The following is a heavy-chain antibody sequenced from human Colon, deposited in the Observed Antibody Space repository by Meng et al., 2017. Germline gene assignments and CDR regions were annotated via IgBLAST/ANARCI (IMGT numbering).Heavy chain of an antibody. CDR3: ARVTRGITIFGVVPRGNLYFDY. D-gene: IGHD3-3*01. CDR2: INHSGST. V-gene: IGHV4-34*01. CDR1: GGSFSGYY. Sequence: SETLFLTCAVYGGSFSGYYWSWIRQPPGKGLEWIGEINHSGSTNYNPSLKSRVTISVDTSKNQFSLKLSSVTAADTAVYYCARVTRGITIFGVVPRGNLYFDYWGQGTLVTVSS. J-gene: IGHJ4*02.